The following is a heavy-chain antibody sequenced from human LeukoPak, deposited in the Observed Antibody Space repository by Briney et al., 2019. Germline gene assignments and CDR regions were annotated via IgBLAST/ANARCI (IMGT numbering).Heavy chain of an antibody. CDR1: GFTFSSYA. Sequence: GGPLRLSCAASGFTFSSYAMSWVRQAPGKGLEWVSAISGSGGSTYYADSVKGRFTISRDNSKNTLYLQVNSLRAEDTGVYYCAKEPPYCGGDCYFLLDYWGQGTLVTVSS. CDR3: AKEPPYCGGDCYFLLDY. V-gene: IGHV3-23*01. J-gene: IGHJ4*02. CDR2: ISGSGGST. D-gene: IGHD2-21*02.